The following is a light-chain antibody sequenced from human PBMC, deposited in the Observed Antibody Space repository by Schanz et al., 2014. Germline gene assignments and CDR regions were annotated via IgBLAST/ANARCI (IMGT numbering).Light chain of an antibody. CDR1: QSVRSN. Sequence: EIVMTQSPATLSVSPGERATLSCRASQSVRSNLAWFQQKPGQAPRLLIYGASTRATGFPARFSGSGSGTDFTLTISRLEPEDFAVYYCQQYGTLPVTFGQGTKVEIK. CDR3: QQYGTLPVT. CDR2: GAS. V-gene: IGKV3-15*01. J-gene: IGKJ1*01.